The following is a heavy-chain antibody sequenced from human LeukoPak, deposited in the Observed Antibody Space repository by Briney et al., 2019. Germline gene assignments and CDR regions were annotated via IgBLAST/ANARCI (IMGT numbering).Heavy chain of an antibody. Sequence: GGSLRLSCAASGFTFSSYWMSWVRQAPGKGLEWVANIKQDGSEKYYVDSVKGRFTISRDNAKNSLYLQMNSLRAEDTAVYYCARVITIFGVDGGWFDPWGQRTLVTVSS. J-gene: IGHJ5*02. CDR3: ARVITIFGVDGGWFDP. V-gene: IGHV3-7*01. CDR1: GFTFSSYW. CDR2: IKQDGSEK. D-gene: IGHD3-3*01.